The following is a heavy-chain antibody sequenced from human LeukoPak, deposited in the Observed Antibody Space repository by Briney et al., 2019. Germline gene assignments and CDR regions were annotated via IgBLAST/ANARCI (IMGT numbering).Heavy chain of an antibody. Sequence: GGSLRLSCAASGFTFDDYAMHWVRQAPGKGLEWVSLISGDGGSTYYADSVKGRFPISRDNSKNSLYLQMNSLRTEDTALYYCAKNPRGGVYDYFDYWGQGTLVTVSS. V-gene: IGHV3-43*02. D-gene: IGHD3-16*01. CDR3: AKNPRGGVYDYFDY. CDR1: GFTFDDYA. CDR2: ISGDGGST. J-gene: IGHJ4*02.